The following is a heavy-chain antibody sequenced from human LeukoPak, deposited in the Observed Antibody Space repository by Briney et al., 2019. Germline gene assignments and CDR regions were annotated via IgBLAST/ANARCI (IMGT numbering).Heavy chain of an antibody. V-gene: IGHV3-23*01. CDR3: AKAAVPGTKYYFDS. D-gene: IGHD2-8*01. J-gene: IGHJ4*02. CDR1: GFTFSNYA. CDR2: ISGSGSST. Sequence: GGSLRLSCAASGFTFSNYAMGWVRQAPGKGLEWVSSISGSGSSTYYADSVKGRFTISRDSSKDTSYLQMNTLGAEDTALYYCAKAAVPGTKYYFDSWAQGTLVTVSS.